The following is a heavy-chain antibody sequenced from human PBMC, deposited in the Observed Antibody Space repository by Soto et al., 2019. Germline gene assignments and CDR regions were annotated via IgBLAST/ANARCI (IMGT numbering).Heavy chain of an antibody. Sequence: XSVKVSCKASGYSFTTSGSTWVRQAPGQGLEWIGWISTYNGNTNYAQKLQDRVTLTTDTSTSTAYMELRSLRSDDTAIYYCARRLYGDYDYWGQGTLVTVSS. CDR2: ISTYNGNT. V-gene: IGHV1-18*01. CDR3: ARRLYGDYDY. CDR1: GYSFTTSG. J-gene: IGHJ4*02. D-gene: IGHD4-17*01.